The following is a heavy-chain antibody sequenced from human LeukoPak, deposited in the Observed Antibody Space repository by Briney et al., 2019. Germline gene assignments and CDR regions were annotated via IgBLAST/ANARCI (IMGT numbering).Heavy chain of an antibody. CDR2: IKEDGTGT. CDR1: GFMFSSNW. D-gene: IGHD5-24*01. CDR3: AKEGRSLQTY. J-gene: IGHJ4*02. V-gene: IGHV3-7*03. Sequence: GGSLRLSCAASGFMFSSNWMSWVRLAPGKGLEWVANIKEDGTGTYYVDSVKGRFTISRDNAKNSLYLQMNSLRVEDTAVYYCAKEGRSLQTYWGQGTLVTVST.